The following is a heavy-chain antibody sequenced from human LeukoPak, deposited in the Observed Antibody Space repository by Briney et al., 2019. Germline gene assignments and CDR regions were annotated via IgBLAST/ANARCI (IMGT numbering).Heavy chain of an antibody. V-gene: IGHV1-69*13. CDR1: GGTFSSYA. Sequence: ASVKVSCKASGGTFSSYAISWVRQAPGQGLEWMGGIIPVFGTANYAQKFQGRVTITADESTSTAYMELSSLRSEDTAVYYCARDQRSGWYRDVFDIWAQGKMVTVSS. D-gene: IGHD6-13*01. J-gene: IGHJ3*02. CDR2: IIPVFGTA. CDR3: ARDQRSGWYRDVFDI.